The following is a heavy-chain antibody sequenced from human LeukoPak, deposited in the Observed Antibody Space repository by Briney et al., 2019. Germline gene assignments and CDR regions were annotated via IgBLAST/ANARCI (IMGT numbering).Heavy chain of an antibody. J-gene: IGHJ4*02. CDR2: ISGDGTET. CDR1: GFTFSSYA. D-gene: IGHD4-11*01. CDR3: AKGGHYSFFDY. V-gene: IGHV3-23*01. Sequence: GGSLRLSCVGSGFTFSSYAMTWVRQAPRKGLEWVSTISGDGTETFYADSVKGRFTISRDNSKNTHYLQMSSLRAEDTGIYYCAKGGHYSFFDYWGQGTLVTVSS.